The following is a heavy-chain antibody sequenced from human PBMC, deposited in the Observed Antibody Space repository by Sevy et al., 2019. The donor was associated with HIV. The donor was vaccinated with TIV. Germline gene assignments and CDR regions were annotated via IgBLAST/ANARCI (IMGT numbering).Heavy chain of an antibody. Sequence: GGSLRLSCAASGFTFSTYNMNWVRQAPGKGLEWVSSITDSSNYIYHADSVKGRFTISRDNAKNSLYLQMNSLRAEDXXXYFCARDRRTLNYYGSSGYNYYFDYWGQGTLVTVSS. CDR1: GFTFSTYN. V-gene: IGHV3-21*01. CDR3: ARDRRTLNYYGSSGYNYYFDY. D-gene: IGHD3-22*01. CDR2: ITDSSNYI. J-gene: IGHJ4*02.